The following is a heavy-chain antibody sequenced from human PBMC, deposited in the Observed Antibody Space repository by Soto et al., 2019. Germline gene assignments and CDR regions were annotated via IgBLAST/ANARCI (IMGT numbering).Heavy chain of an antibody. J-gene: IGHJ5*02. CDR3: ARARLLWFGESFDP. CDR1: GFTFSSYA. D-gene: IGHD3-10*01. CDR2: ISGSGGST. Sequence: PGGSLRLSCAASGFTFSSYAMSWVRQAPGKGLEWVSAISGSGGSTYYADSVKGRFTISRDNSKNTLYLQMNSLRAEDTAVYYCARARLLWFGESFDPWGQGTLVTVSS. V-gene: IGHV3-23*01.